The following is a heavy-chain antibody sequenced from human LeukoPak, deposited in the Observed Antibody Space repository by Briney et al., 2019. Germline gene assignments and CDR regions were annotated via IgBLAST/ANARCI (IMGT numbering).Heavy chain of an antibody. J-gene: IGHJ3*02. CDR1: GGSISSYY. Sequence: SETLSLTCTVSGGSISSYYWSWIRQPAGKGLEWIGRVFTSGIISGNTNYNPSLKSRVTMSVDTSNNQFSLTLRSVTAADTAVYYCARDDGCSGDSCYGENAFDMWGQGTMVTVSS. CDR2: VFTSGIISGNT. CDR3: ARDDGCSGDSCYGENAFDM. V-gene: IGHV4-4*07. D-gene: IGHD2-15*01.